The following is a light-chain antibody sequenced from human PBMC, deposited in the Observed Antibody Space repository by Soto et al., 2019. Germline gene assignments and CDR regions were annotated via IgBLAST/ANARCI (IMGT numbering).Light chain of an antibody. CDR2: SDN. CDR3: AAWDVSRAV. Sequence: QSVLTQPPSASGTPGQRVTISCSGSSSNIGTNTVIWYQQLPGAAPKLLIYSDNQRPSGVPDRFSGSKSGTSASLAIGGLQSEDEADYCCAAWDVSRAVFGGGTRLTV. V-gene: IGLV1-44*01. J-gene: IGLJ2*01. CDR1: SSNIGTNT.